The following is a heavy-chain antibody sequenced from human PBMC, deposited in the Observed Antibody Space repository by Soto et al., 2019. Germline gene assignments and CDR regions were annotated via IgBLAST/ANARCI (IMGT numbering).Heavy chain of an antibody. CDR3: ARVRPGEGAEDEFDI. J-gene: IGHJ3*02. CDR1: GGSISSGDYY. CDR2: IYYSGST. V-gene: IGHV4-30-4*01. Sequence: SETLSLTCTVSGGSISSGDYYWSWIRQPPGKGLEWIGYIYYSGSTYYNPSLKSRVTISVDTSKNQFSLKLSSVTAADTAVYYCARVRPGEGAEDEFDIWGQGTMVTV. D-gene: IGHD1-26*01.